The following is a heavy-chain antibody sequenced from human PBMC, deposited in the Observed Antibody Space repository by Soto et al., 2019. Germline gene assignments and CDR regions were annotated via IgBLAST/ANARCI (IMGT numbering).Heavy chain of an antibody. Sequence: QVQLVQSGAEVKKPGASVKVSCKASGYTFTSYGISWVRQAPGQGLEWMGWISAYNGNTNYAQKLQGRVTMTTDTSTGTADLELRSLRSDDTAVYYCAREGYCSSTSCSHFDYWGQGTLVTVSS. D-gene: IGHD2-2*01. CDR1: GYTFTSYG. J-gene: IGHJ4*02. CDR2: ISAYNGNT. V-gene: IGHV1-18*01. CDR3: AREGYCSSTSCSHFDY.